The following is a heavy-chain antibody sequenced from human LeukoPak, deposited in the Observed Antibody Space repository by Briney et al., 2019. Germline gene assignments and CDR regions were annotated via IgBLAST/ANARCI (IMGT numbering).Heavy chain of an antibody. Sequence: PGGSLRLSCAASGFTFSSYGMHWVRQAPGKGLEWVAFIRYDGSNKYYADSVKGRFTISRDNSKNTLYLQMNSLRAEDTAVYYCAKDGARDTTNYYYYYYMDVWGKGTTVTVSS. D-gene: IGHD1-1*01. CDR1: GFTFSSYG. V-gene: IGHV3-30*02. CDR3: AKDGARDTTNYYYYYYMDV. CDR2: IRYDGSNK. J-gene: IGHJ6*03.